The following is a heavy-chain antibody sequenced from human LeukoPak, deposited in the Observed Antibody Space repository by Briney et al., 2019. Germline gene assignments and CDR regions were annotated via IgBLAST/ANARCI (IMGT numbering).Heavy chain of an antibody. CDR2: IYYSGST. CDR1: GGSISSSSYY. J-gene: IGHJ4*02. V-gene: IGHV4-39*01. D-gene: IGHD1-26*01. CDR3: ASTAPMVGVVDY. Sequence: PSETLSLTCTVSGGSISSSSYYWGWIRQPPGKGVEWIVSIYYSGSTYYNPSLKSRVTISVYTAKNECTLKLSSVTAADTAVYYCASTAPMVGVVDYWGQGTLVTVSS.